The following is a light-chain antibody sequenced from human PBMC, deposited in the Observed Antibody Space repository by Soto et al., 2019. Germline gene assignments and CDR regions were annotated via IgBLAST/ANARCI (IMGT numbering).Light chain of an antibody. J-gene: IGKJ1*01. Sequence: EIVLTQSPGTLSLSPGERATLSCRASQSTSGTFLAWYQHKPGEAPRVLIYGATRRATGIPDRFSGSGSGTDFTLTINRLEPEDFALYYCHQYDSGWTFGQGTKVEMK. CDR2: GAT. CDR3: HQYDSGWT. V-gene: IGKV3-20*01. CDR1: QSTSGTF.